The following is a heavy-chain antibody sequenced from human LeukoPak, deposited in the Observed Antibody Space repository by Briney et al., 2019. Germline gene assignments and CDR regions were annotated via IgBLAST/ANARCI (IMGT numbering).Heavy chain of an antibody. D-gene: IGHD6-13*01. J-gene: IGHJ4*02. CDR2: ISDSGGST. CDR1: GFTFSTYA. V-gene: IGHV3-23*01. CDR3: AKDPRAAPGTGTYQLFTRNRRSIEY. Sequence: GGSLRLSCAASGFTFSTYAMNWVRQAPGKGLEWVSSISDSGGSTYYADSVKGRFTISRDNSKNTLYLQMNSLRAEDTAVYYCAKDPRAAPGTGTYQLFTRNRRSIEYWGQGTLVTVSS.